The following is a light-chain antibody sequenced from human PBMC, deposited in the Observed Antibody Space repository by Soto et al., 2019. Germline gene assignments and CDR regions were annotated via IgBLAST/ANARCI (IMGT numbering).Light chain of an antibody. CDR2: NDN. V-gene: IGLV1-44*01. CDR1: SSNMGTNT. Sequence: VLTQPPSASGTPGQGVAISCSGSSSNMGTNTVNWYQHLPGTAPKLLIYNDNQRPSGVPDRFFGSKSGTSASLAITGLQSEDEADYYCAAWDGTLNHILFGGGTKVTVL. J-gene: IGLJ2*01. CDR3: AAWDGTLNHIL.